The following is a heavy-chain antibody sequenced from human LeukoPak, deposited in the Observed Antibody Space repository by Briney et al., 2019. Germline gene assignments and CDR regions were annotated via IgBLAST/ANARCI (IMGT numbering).Heavy chain of an antibody. D-gene: IGHD6-13*01. V-gene: IGHV1-24*01. J-gene: IGHJ4*02. Sequence: GASVKVSCKVSGYTLTELSMHWVRQAPGKGLEWMGGFDPEDGETIYAQKFQGRVTMTRDMSTSTVYMELSSLRSEDTAVYYCARDTQQLPTYYFDYWGQGTLVTVSS. CDR1: GYTLTELS. CDR3: ARDTQQLPTYYFDY. CDR2: FDPEDGET.